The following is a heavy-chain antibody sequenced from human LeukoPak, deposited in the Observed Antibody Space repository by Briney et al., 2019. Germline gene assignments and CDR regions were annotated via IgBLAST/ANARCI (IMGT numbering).Heavy chain of an antibody. CDR2: IYSSATT. CDR3: GRKRKGKPTFLFAP. CDR1: GDSITTYY. Sequence: SETLSLTCAVSGDSITTYYWSWIRQSPGKGLEWVGDIYSSATTKYNPSLKTRVTISLDRTKNHFSLILASVTAADTAIFYCGRKRKGKPTFLFAPWAREPWSPSPQ. D-gene: IGHD3-16*01. J-gene: IGHJ5*02. V-gene: IGHV4-59*01.